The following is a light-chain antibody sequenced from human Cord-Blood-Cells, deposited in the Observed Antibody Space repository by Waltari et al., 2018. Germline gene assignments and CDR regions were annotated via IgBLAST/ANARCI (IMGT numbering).Light chain of an antibody. CDR2: AAS. CDR1: KSISSY. CDR3: QQSYSTPYT. Sequence: DIQMTQSPYSLSASVGDRVTITCRASKSISSYLNWYQQKPGKDPKLLIYAASSLKSGVPSRFSGSGSGTDFTLTISSLQPEDFATYYCQQSYSTPYTCGQGTKLEIK. V-gene: IGKV1-39*01. J-gene: IGKJ2*01.